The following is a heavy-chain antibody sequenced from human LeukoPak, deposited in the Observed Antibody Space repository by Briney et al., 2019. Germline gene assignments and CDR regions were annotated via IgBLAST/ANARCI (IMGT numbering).Heavy chain of an antibody. CDR2: IIPIFGTA. J-gene: IGHJ6*03. Sequence: ASVKVSCKASGGTFSSYAISWVRQAPGQGLEWMGGIIPIFGTANYAQKFQGRVTITADESTSTAYMELSSLRSEDTAVYYCARVGYYYYYMDVWGIGTTVTVSS. CDR1: GGTFSSYA. CDR3: ARVGYYYYYMDV. V-gene: IGHV1-69*13.